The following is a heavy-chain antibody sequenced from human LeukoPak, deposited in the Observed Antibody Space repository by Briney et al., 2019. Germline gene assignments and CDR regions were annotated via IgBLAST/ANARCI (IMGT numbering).Heavy chain of an antibody. V-gene: IGHV3-30-3*01. Sequence: PGRSLRLSCAASGFTFSSYTMHWVRQAPGKGLERVTFISYNGSNKYYADSVKGRFTISRDNSKNTLYLQMNSLKPEDTAVYYCARDQIIVTTILDYYYGMDVWGQGTTVTVSS. J-gene: IGHJ6*02. CDR2: ISYNGSNK. D-gene: IGHD5-12*01. CDR1: GFTFSSYT. CDR3: ARDQIIVTTILDYYYGMDV.